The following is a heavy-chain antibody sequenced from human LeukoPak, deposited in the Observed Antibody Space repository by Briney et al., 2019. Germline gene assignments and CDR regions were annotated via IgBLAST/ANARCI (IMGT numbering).Heavy chain of an antibody. D-gene: IGHD2-2*01. CDR1: GGTFSGYP. CDR2: IIPIFGSS. CDR3: ARVYGYPLYYFDY. Sequence: ASVKVSCKASGGTFSGYPISWVRQAPGQGLEWMGGIIPIFGSSNYAQKFQGRVTITADKSTSTAYMELSSLRSEDTAVYYCARVYGYPLYYFDYWGQGTLVTVSS. V-gene: IGHV1-69*06. J-gene: IGHJ4*02.